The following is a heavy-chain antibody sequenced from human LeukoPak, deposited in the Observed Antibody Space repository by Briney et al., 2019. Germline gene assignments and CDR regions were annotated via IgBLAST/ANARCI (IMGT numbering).Heavy chain of an antibody. CDR1: GGSFSGYY. V-gene: IGHV4-34*01. CDR3: ARGATVVTPYKY. D-gene: IGHD4-23*01. Sequence: SETLSLTCAVYGGSFSGYYWSWIRQPPGKGLEWIGEINHSGSTNYNPSLKSRVTISVDTSKNQFSLKLSSVTAADTAVYYCARGATVVTPYKYWGQGTLVTVSS. J-gene: IGHJ4*02. CDR2: INHSGST.